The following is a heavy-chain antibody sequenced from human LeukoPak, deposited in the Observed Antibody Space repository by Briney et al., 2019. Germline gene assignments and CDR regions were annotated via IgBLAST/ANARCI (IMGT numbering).Heavy chain of an antibody. CDR2: IYYSGST. Sequence: SETLSLTCTVSGGSISSYYWSWIRQPPGKGLEWIGYIYYSGSTNYNPSLKSRVTISVDTSKNQFSLKLSSVTAADTAVYYCGRLYSSGWDFDYWGQGTLVTVSS. J-gene: IGHJ4*02. CDR3: GRLYSSGWDFDY. V-gene: IGHV4-59*01. CDR1: GGSISSYY. D-gene: IGHD6-19*01.